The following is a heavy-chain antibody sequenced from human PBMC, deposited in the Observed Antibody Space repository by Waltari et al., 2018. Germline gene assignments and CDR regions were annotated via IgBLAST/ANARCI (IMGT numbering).Heavy chain of an antibody. CDR2: IYYSGST. J-gene: IGHJ4*02. CDR1: GGSVSSGGYY. CDR3: ARSESGSYEQQFDY. Sequence: QVQLQESGPGLVKPSQTLSLTCTVSGGSVSSGGYYWSWIRQHPGKGLEWIGYIYYSGSTYYNPSLKSRVTISVDTSKNQFSLKLSSVTAADTAVYYCARSESGSYEQQFDYWGQGTLVTVSS. D-gene: IGHD1-26*01. V-gene: IGHV4-31*03.